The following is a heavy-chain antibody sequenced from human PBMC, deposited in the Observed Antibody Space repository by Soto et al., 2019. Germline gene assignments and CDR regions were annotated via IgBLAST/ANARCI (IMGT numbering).Heavy chain of an antibody. CDR1: GGSISIGGYS. V-gene: IGHV4-30-2*06. CDR3: ARDYYGMDV. J-gene: IGHJ6*02. Sequence: PSETLSLTCTVSGGSISIGGYSWTWIRQSPGKGLEWIGYTYQSGSAYYNPSLKSRVTISVDRSKNQFSLNLTSVTAADTAVYYCARDYYGMDVWGQGTTVTVSS. CDR2: TYQSGSA.